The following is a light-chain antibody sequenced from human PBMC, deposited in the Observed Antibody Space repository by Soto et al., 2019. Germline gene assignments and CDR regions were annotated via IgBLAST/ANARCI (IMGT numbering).Light chain of an antibody. CDR2: WAS. Sequence: DIVMTQSPDSLAVALGERATINCKSSQSLLYSSNQKNYLAWYQQKPGQPPKLLIYWASTRESGVPDRFSGSGSGTDFTLTISSLQAEDVAVYYCKRYYNGPPYTFGQGPKLEIK. V-gene: IGKV4-1*01. CDR1: QSLLYSSNQKNY. CDR3: KRYYNGPPYT. J-gene: IGKJ2*01.